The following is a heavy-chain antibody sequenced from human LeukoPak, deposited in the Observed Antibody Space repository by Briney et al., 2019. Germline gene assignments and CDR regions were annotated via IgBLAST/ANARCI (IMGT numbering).Heavy chain of an antibody. Sequence: PGGSLRLSCAASGFTVSSNYMSWVRQAPGKGVEWVSILYSGSSTYYADSVKGRFTISRDTSRNTLYLQMNSLRAEDTAIYYCARARTYSSGWWYYFDYWGQGTLVTVSS. CDR3: ARARTYSSGWWYYFDY. CDR2: LYSGSST. D-gene: IGHD6-19*01. V-gene: IGHV3-66*01. CDR1: GFTVSSNY. J-gene: IGHJ4*02.